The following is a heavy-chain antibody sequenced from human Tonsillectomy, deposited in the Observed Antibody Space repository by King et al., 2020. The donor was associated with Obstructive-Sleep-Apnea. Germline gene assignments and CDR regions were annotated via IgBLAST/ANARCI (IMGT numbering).Heavy chain of an antibody. Sequence: QLVQSGEEVKKPGESLKISCKGSGYSFTNYWIVWVRQMPGKGLEWMGIIHPGDSDIRYSPSFQGHVTISVDKSISTAYLQWSSLKASDTAMYYCAKTLAPSIAAAGVDFWGQGTLVTVSS. V-gene: IGHV5-51*01. CDR1: GYSFTNYW. CDR3: AKTLAPSIAAAGVDF. J-gene: IGHJ4*02. CDR2: IHPGDSDI. D-gene: IGHD6-13*01.